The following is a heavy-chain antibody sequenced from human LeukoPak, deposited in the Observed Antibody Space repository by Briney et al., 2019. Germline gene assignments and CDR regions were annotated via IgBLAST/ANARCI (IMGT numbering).Heavy chain of an antibody. J-gene: IGHJ6*03. CDR3: ARDSAPGYCSSTSCFPMDV. Sequence: PGGSLRLSCAASGFTVSSNYMSWVRQAPGKGLEWVSVIYSGGSTYYADSVKGRFTISRDNSKNTLYLQMNSLRAEDTAVYYCARDSAPGYCSSTSCFPMDVWGKETTVTVSS. CDR2: IYSGGST. CDR1: GFTVSSNY. D-gene: IGHD2-2*01. V-gene: IGHV3-53*01.